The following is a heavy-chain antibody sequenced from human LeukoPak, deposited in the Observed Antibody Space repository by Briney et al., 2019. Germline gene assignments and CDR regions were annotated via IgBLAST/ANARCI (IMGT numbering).Heavy chain of an antibody. CDR2: IYPGDSDT. CDR1: GYSFTSYW. V-gene: IGHV5-51*01. D-gene: IGHD5-18*01. Sequence: GESLKISRKGSGYSFTSYWLGWVRQIPGKGLEWMGIIYPGDSDTRYSPSFQGQVTISADNSISTAYLQWSSLKASDTAMYYCARPSYSYGQYYFDYWGQGTLVTVSS. J-gene: IGHJ4*02. CDR3: ARPSYSYGQYYFDY.